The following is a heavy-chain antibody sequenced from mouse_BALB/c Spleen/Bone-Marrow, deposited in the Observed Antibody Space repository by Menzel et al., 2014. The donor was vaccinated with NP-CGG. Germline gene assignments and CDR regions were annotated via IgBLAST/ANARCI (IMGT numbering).Heavy chain of an antibody. J-gene: IGHJ4*01. V-gene: IGHV1-7*01. CDR1: GYSFISYW. CDR3: AREGSYCRSCAMDY. CDR2: INPTTGYT. D-gene: IGHD2-12*01. Sequence: QVQLQQSGAELAKPGASAKMSCKASGYSFISYWMHWVNQRPGQGLEWIGYINPTTGYTVYNQKFKDKAALTADKSSTTAYMRLINLTSKDYAVYYCAREGSYCRSCAMDYWGQGTPVTVSS.